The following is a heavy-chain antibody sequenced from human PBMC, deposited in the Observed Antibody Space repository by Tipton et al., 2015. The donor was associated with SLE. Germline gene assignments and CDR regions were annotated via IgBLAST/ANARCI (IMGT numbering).Heavy chain of an antibody. Sequence: TLSLTCTVSGGSISSGSYYWGWIRQPPGKGLEWIGSIYYSGSTHYNPSLKSRVTISVDTSKNQFSLKLTSVTAADTALYFCARDGGGIDFWSGYFFDYWGQGPLVTVSS. D-gene: IGHD3-3*01. CDR3: ARDGGGIDFWSGYFFDY. J-gene: IGHJ4*02. V-gene: IGHV4-39*07. CDR2: IYYSGST. CDR1: GGSISSGSYY.